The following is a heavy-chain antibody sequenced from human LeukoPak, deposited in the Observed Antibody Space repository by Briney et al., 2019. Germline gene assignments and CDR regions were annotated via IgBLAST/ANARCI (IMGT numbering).Heavy chain of an antibody. CDR3: ARGGSSSYPGGYYYYMDV. Sequence: ASVKVSCKASGGSFTSYGISWVRQAPGQGLEWMGGIIPIFGTANYAQKFQGRVTITADESTSTAYMELSSLRSEDTAVYYCARGGSSSYPGGYYYYMDVWGKGTTVTVSS. D-gene: IGHD6-6*01. CDR1: GGSFTSYG. CDR2: IIPIFGTA. V-gene: IGHV1-69*13. J-gene: IGHJ6*03.